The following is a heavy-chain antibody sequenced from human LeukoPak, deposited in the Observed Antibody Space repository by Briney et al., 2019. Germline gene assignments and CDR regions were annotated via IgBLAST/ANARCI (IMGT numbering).Heavy chain of an antibody. CDR3: AKDRDGYLNY. Sequence: GGSLRLSCTASGFTFSSYAMNWVRQAPGKGLEWVSAISGSGGSTYYADSVKGRFTISRDNSKNTLYLQMNSLRAEDTAVYYCAKDRDGYLNYWGQGTLVTVSS. D-gene: IGHD6-13*01. CDR1: GFTFSSYA. V-gene: IGHV3-23*01. CDR2: ISGSGGST. J-gene: IGHJ4*02.